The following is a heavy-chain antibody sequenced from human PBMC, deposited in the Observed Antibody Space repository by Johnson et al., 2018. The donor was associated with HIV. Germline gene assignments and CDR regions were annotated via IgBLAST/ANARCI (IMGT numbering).Heavy chain of an antibody. CDR1: GFTFSRYA. V-gene: IGHV3-23*04. CDR3: IKETGANSAFDI. Sequence: VLLVESGGGLVQPGGSLRLSCIGSGFTFSRYAVSWVRQTPGKRLAWVSAISNSGGATHYADSVKGRFRIARDNSKDTVYLQVNSLRGEDTALYYCIKETGANSAFDIWGQGTTVTVSS. J-gene: IGHJ3*02. D-gene: IGHD4/OR15-4a*01. CDR2: ISNSGGAT.